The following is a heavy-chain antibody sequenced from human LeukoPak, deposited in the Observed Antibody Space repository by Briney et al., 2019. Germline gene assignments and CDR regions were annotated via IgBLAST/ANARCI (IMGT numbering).Heavy chain of an antibody. CDR3: ARDPRYCSSTSCPDY. V-gene: IGHV6-1*01. CDR2: TYYRSKLYN. CDR1: GDILSSNSAA. Sequence: SQSLSLTCALSGDILSSNSAAWDWIRQSPARGLEWLERTYYRSKLYNDYAVTVKNRITINPDTSNNQFSLQLNSVTPQDTAVYYCARDPRYCSSTSCPDYWGQGTLVTVSS. D-gene: IGHD2-2*01. J-gene: IGHJ4*02.